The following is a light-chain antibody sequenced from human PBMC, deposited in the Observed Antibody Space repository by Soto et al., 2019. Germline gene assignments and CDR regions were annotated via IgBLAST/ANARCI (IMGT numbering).Light chain of an antibody. V-gene: IGKV1-5*03. CDR1: QNIDRW. CDR3: QHNNGFPFI. Sequence: DIHMTQSPSTLSASVGDRVVITCRASQNIDRWLAWYQQKPRKAPQLLIYRASFPESGVPPRFSGSGSGTDFTITTTSWKPDVLAPYLCQHNNGFPFIFGRGPRL. CDR2: RAS. J-gene: IGKJ2*01.